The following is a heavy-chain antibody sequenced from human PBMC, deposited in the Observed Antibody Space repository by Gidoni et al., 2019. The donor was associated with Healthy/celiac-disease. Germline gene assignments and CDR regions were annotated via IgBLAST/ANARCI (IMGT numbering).Heavy chain of an antibody. CDR2: IIPILGIA. CDR3: AREVAKVVVTYWFDP. J-gene: IGHJ5*02. V-gene: IGHV1-69*04. D-gene: IGHD3-22*01. Sequence: QVQLVQSGAEVKKPGSSVKVSCKDSGGTFSSYAITWVRQAPGQGLEGMERIIPILGIANYAQNFQGRVTITADKSTSTAYMELSSLRSEDTAVYYCAREVAKVVVTYWFDPWGQGTLVTVSS. CDR1: GGTFSSYA.